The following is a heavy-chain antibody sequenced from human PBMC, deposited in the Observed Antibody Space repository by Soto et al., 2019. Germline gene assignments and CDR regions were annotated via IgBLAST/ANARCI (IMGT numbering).Heavy chain of an antibody. CDR3: VKDSGYDPHYYYGMDV. Sequence: EGSLRLSCSASGFTFSSYAMHWVRQAPGKGLEYVSAISSNGGSTYYADSVKGRFTISRDNSKNTLYLQMSSLRAEDTAVYYCVKDSGYDPHYYYGMDVSGQATTVTVSS. CDR1: GFTFSSYA. CDR2: ISSNGGST. J-gene: IGHJ6*02. V-gene: IGHV3-64D*08. D-gene: IGHD5-12*01.